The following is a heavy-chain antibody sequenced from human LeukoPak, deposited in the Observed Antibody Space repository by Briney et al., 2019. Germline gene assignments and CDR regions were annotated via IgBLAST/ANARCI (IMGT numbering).Heavy chain of an antibody. V-gene: IGHV1-18*01. J-gene: IGHJ4*02. D-gene: IGHD2-2*01. CDR3: ARPRGGYCSSTSCQLFDY. CDR2: ISAYNGNT. CDR1: GYTFTSYG. Sequence: ASVKVSCKASGYTFTSYGISWVRHPPGPGHERMGCISAYNGNTNYAQKLQGRVTMTTDTSTSTAYMELRSLRSDDTAVYYCARPRGGYCSSTSCQLFDYWGQGTLVTVSS.